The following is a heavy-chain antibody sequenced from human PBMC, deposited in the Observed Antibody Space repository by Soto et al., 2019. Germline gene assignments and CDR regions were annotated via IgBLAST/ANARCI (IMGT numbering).Heavy chain of an antibody. J-gene: IGHJ4*02. D-gene: IGHD2-15*01. CDR1: GLTFSSYG. V-gene: IGHV3-30-3*01. Sequence: QVQLVESGGGVVQPGRSLRLSCAASGLTFSSYGMNWVRQAPGKGLEWVAVISYDGSDKYYADSVKGRFTISRDNSKNTLFLQMNSLRADDTAVYYCVREINSHFDYWGQGTLVTVSS. CDR2: ISYDGSDK. CDR3: VREINSHFDY.